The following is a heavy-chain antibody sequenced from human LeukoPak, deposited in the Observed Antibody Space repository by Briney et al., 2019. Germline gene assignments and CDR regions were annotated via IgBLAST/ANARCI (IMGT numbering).Heavy chain of an antibody. CDR3: ARSNWPYYFDY. CDR1: EFTFSNYW. V-gene: IGHV3-74*01. CDR2: ITGDGSST. J-gene: IGHJ4*02. D-gene: IGHD1-1*01. Sequence: GGSLRLSCAASEFTFSNYWMHWVRQAPGKGLVWVSWITGDGSSTRYADSVKGRFTISRDNAKNTLYLQVNSLRAEDTAAYYCARSNWPYYFDYWGQGALVTVSS.